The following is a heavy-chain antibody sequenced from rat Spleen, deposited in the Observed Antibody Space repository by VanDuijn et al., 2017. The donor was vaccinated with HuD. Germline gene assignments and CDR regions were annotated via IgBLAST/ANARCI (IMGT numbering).Heavy chain of an antibody. J-gene: IGHJ2*01. CDR3: ATGETTGKGFDY. D-gene: IGHD1-7*01. V-gene: IGHV5-31*01. CDR2: ITKTGGST. Sequence: EVQLVESGGGLVQPGRSLKLSCVASGFTFNNYWMTWIRQAPGKGLEWVASITKTGGSTYYRDSVKGRFTISRDNAKSTLYLQMDSLRSEDTATYYCATGETTGKGFDYWGQGVMVTVSS. CDR1: GFTFNNYW.